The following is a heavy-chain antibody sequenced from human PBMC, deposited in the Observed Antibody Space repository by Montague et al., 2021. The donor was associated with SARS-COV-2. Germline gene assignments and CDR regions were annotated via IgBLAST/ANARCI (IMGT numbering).Heavy chain of an antibody. CDR2: IYHTGST. D-gene: IGHD4-23*01. CDR3: ARGGGNSADYYNYTMDV. CDR1: GDSISGYY. Sequence: SETLSLTCAVSGDSISGYYWTWIRQAPEKGLEWIGYIYHTGSTKYNPSLKSRVTISVDTSKNQFSLKLSSVSVADTAVYYCARGGGNSADYYNYTMDVWGQGTTVTVFS. V-gene: IGHV4-59*01. J-gene: IGHJ6*02.